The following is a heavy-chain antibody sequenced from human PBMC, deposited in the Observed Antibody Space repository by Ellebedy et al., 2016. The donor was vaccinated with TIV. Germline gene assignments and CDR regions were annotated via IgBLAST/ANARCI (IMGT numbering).Heavy chain of an antibody. CDR3: ARDDNWNSGFGKD. CDR2: INSDGSST. J-gene: IGHJ4*02. CDR1: GFTFSSYW. V-gene: IGHV3-74*01. Sequence: GESLKISCVGSGFTFSSYWMHWVRQAPGKGLVWVSNINSDGSSTSYADSVKGRFTISRENAKNTLYLQMNSLRAEDTAVYYCARDDNWNSGFGKDWGQGTLVIVSS. D-gene: IGHD1-7*01.